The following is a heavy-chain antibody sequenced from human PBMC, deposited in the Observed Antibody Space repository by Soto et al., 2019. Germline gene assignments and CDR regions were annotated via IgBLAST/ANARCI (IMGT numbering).Heavy chain of an antibody. CDR2: TIPVFNTA. CDR1: GGTLSDHG. D-gene: IGHD3-10*01. Sequence: QVQLEQSGAEVKKPGSSVIVSCKASGGTLSDHGVAWLRQAPGQGLEWMGGTIPVFNTAKYAQKFQGRVTVTADKFTNIAYMELSSLRSEDTAFYFCARGVYGSGNYYTGPSAFDIWGQGTMVIVSS. V-gene: IGHV1-69*06. CDR3: ARGVYGSGNYYTGPSAFDI. J-gene: IGHJ3*02.